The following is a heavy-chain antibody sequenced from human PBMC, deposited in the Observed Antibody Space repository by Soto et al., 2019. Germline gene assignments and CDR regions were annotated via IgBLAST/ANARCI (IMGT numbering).Heavy chain of an antibody. CDR3: AREGYYYDSSGYHVVYGMDV. CDR1: GFTFSSYG. CDR2: IWYDGSNK. Sequence: GGSLRLSCAASGFTFSSYGMHWVRQAPGKGLEWVAVIWYDGSNKYYADSVKGRFTISRDNSKNTLYPQMNSLRAEDTAVYYCAREGYYYDSSGYHVVYGMDVWGQGTTVTVSS. J-gene: IGHJ6*02. D-gene: IGHD3-22*01. V-gene: IGHV3-33*01.